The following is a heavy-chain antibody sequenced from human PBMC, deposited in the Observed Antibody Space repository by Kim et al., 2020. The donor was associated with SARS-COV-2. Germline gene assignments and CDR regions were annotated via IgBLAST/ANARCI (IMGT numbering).Heavy chain of an antibody. CDR1: GFTVSSNY. Sequence: GGSLRLSCAASGFTVSSNYMSWVRQAPGKGLEWVSVIYSGGSTYYADSVKGRFTISRHNSKNTLYLQMNSLRAEDTAVYYCARERAAAGPSGYYGMDVWGQGTTVTVSS. CDR3: ARERAAAGPSGYYGMDV. D-gene: IGHD6-13*01. V-gene: IGHV3-53*04. CDR2: IYSGGST. J-gene: IGHJ6*02.